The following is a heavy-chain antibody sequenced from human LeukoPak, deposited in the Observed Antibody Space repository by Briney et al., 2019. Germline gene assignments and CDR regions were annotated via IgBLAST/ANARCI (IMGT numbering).Heavy chain of an antibody. CDR1: GGSITHYY. CDR2: IYYSGST. D-gene: IGHD5-18*01. CDR3: ARTQRGYNYGYQYYYYGLDV. V-gene: IGHV4-59*01. J-gene: IGHJ6*02. Sequence: SETLSPTCSVSGGSITHYYWSWIRKPPGKGLEWIGYIYYSGSTNYNPSLKSRVTISVDTSKIRFSLKRSSVTAADTAVYYCARTQRGYNYGYQYYYYGLDVWGQGTTVTVSS.